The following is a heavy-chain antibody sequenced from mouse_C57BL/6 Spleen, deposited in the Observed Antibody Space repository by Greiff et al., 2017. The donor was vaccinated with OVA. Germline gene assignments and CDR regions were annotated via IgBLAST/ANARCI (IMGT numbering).Heavy chain of an antibody. CDR1: GYSITSGYY. V-gene: IGHV3-6*01. Sequence: ESGPGLVKPSQSLSLTCSVTGYSITSGYYWNWIRQFPGNKLEWMGYISYDGSNNYNPSLKNRISITRDTSKNQFFLKLNSVTTEDTATYYCARNWVLFDYWGQGTTLTVSS. J-gene: IGHJ2*01. CDR3: ARNWVLFDY. CDR2: ISYDGSN.